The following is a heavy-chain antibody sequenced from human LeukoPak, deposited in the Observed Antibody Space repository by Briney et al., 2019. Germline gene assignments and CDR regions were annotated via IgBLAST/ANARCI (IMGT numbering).Heavy chain of an antibody. D-gene: IGHD6-13*01. CDR1: GGSISSYY. V-gene: IGHV4-59*01. CDR3: ARGSKAAPGTFDY. J-gene: IGHJ4*02. CDR2: IYYTGST. Sequence: PSETLSLTCTVSGGSISSYYWSWIRQPTGKGLEWIGYIYYTGSTDYNPSLKSRVAISVDTSKNQFSLKLSSVTAADTAVYYCARGSKAAPGTFDYWGQGTLVTVSS.